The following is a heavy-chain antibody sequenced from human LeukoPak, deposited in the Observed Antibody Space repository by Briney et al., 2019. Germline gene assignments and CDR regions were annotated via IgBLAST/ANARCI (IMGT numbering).Heavy chain of an antibody. CDR1: GGSFSGSY. CDR2: IYYSGST. V-gene: IGHV4-34*01. J-gene: IGHJ4*02. CDR3: ARREGWLLRDY. D-gene: IGHD3-22*01. Sequence: PSETLSLTCAVYGGSFSGSYWSWIRQPPGKGLEWIGSIYYSGSTYYNPSLKSRVTISVDTSKNQFFLKLNSVTAADTAVYYCARREGWLLRDYWGQGTLVTVSS.